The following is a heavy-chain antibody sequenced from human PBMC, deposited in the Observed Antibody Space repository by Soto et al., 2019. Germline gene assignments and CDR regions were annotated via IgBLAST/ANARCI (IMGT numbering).Heavy chain of an antibody. D-gene: IGHD3-16*01. V-gene: IGHV3-23*01. CDR1: GFKFSNYA. Sequence: VGSLRLSCTASGFKFSNYAMSWVRQAPGKGLEWVSLISATGGGTYYADSVKGRFTISRDNSHNTLYLQVHSLTAEDTAVYYCAKDRRAGGNSAFYFDFWGQGAQVTVSS. CDR2: ISATGGGT. CDR3: AKDRRAGGNSAFYFDF. J-gene: IGHJ4*02.